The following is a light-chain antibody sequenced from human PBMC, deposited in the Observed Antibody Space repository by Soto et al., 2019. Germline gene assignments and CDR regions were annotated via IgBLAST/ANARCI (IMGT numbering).Light chain of an antibody. CDR1: QSVSNNY. CDR3: QQRSNWPRT. J-gene: IGKJ1*01. Sequence: EIVLTQSPGTLSLSPGERATLSCRASQSVSNNYLAWYQQKPGQAPRLLIYGVANTATGIPGRFSGSGSGTDFTLTISSLEPEDFAVYYCQQRSNWPRTFGQGTKVDIK. CDR2: GVA. V-gene: IGKV3-11*01.